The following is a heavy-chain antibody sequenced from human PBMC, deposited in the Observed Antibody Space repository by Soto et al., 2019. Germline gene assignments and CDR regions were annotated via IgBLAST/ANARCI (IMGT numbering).Heavy chain of an antibody. Sequence: SETLSLTCAVYGGSFSGYYWSWIRQPPGKGLEWIGEINHSGSTNYNPSLKSRVTISVDTSKNQFSLKLSSVTAADTAVYYCARRVTMVRGVIRPYHYGMDVWGQRTTVTVSS. V-gene: IGHV4-34*01. CDR2: INHSGST. CDR3: ARRVTMVRGVIRPYHYGMDV. D-gene: IGHD3-10*01. CDR1: GGSFSGYY. J-gene: IGHJ6*02.